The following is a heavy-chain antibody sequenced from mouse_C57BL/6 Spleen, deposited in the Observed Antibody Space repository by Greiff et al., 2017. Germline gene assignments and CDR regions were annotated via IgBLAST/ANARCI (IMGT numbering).Heavy chain of an antibody. J-gene: IGHJ2*01. V-gene: IGHV1-62-2*01. CDR2: FYPGSGSI. D-gene: IGHD2-12*01. CDR3: ARHEDQGYYSPYYFDY. Sequence: QVQLQQSGAELVKPGASVKLSCKASGYTFTAYTIHWVKQRSGQGLEWIGGFYPGSGSIKYNEKFKDKATLTAAKSSSTVSMELSRLTSDDSAVYFFARHEDQGYYSPYYFDYWGQGTTLTVSS. CDR1: GYTFTAYT.